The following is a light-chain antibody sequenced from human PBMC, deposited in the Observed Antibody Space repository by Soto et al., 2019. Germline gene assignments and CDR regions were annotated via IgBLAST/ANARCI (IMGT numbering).Light chain of an antibody. J-gene: IGKJ1*01. V-gene: IGKV1-17*01. CDR2: KAS. CDR1: QAIAND. CDR3: QQYNSFRA. Sequence: DIQMTQSPSSLSASVGDRVTITCRASQAIANDLGWYQQKPGKAPKLLISKASSLESGVPSRFSGSGSGTEFTLTISSLQPDDFATYYCQQYNSFRAFGQGTKVDI.